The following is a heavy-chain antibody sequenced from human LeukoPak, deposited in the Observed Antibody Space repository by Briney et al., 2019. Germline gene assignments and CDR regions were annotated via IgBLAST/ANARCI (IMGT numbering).Heavy chain of an antibody. CDR3: ARDHAPYYYDSSGYYAY. D-gene: IGHD3-22*01. J-gene: IGHJ4*02. V-gene: IGHV3-30*03. CDR1: GFIFSCYD. CDR2: ISYDGSNK. Sequence: GGSLRLSYAASGFIFSCYDMHWVRQAPGKGLEWVAVISYDGSNKYYADSVKGRFTISRDNSKNTLYLQMNSLRAEDTAVYYCARDHAPYYYDSSGYYAYWGQGTLVTVSS.